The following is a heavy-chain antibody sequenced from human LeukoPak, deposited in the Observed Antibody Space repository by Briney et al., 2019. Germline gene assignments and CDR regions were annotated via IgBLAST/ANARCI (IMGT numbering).Heavy chain of an antibody. V-gene: IGHV3-7*03. CDR1: GFTFSSYW. Sequence: GGSLRLSCAASGFTFSSYWMSWVRQAPGKGLEWVANIKQDGSEKYYVDSVKGRFTISRENAKNALYRQMKSLRPQDPAVYNCARVRYSFGDYWAREPRVTVSS. CDR2: IKQDGSEK. J-gene: IGHJ4*02. D-gene: IGHD3-3*01. CDR3: ARVRYSFGDY.